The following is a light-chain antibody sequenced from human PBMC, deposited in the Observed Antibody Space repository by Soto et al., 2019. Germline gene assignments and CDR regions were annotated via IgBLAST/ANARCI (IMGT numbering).Light chain of an antibody. J-gene: IGKJ1*01. V-gene: IGKV1-5*03. CDR3: QHYNSYSEA. CDR2: XAS. Sequence: DIQITQSPPTLSASAGDRVTITCRASQTISSWLAWYQQKPWKAPKLLIYXASTLKSGVPSRFSGSGSGTEFTLTISSLQPDDFATYYCQHYNSYSEAFGQGTKV. CDR1: QTISSW.